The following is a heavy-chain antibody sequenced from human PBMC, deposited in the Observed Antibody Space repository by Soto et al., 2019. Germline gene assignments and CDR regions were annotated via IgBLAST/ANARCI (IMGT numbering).Heavy chain of an antibody. V-gene: IGHV3-30*03. J-gene: IGHJ6*02. Sequence: QVQLVESGGGVVQPGRSLRLSCAASGFTFASYGIHWVRQAPGKGLEWVAVISYDGSNTHYAESVKGRFNISRDDSKNTVFLQMNNLRGEDSAVYYCARDHGMFLSYYYYGMDVWGQGTTVSVSS. CDR2: ISYDGSNT. CDR3: ARDHGMFLSYYYYGMDV. CDR1: GFTFASYG. D-gene: IGHD3-10*02.